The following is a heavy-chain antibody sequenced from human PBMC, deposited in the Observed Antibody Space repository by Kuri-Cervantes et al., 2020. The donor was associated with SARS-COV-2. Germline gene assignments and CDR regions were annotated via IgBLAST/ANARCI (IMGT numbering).Heavy chain of an antibody. J-gene: IGHJ5*02. CDR1: GGSISRSSYF. D-gene: IGHD3-3*01. V-gene: IGHV4-39*07. CDR3: ARSPDLWWFDP. Sequence: SETLSLTCAVSGGSISRSSYFWGWIRQPPGKGLEWMGSIYYSGSTYYNPSLKSRVTISVDTSKNQFSLKLSSVTAADTAVYYCARSPDLWWFDPWGQGTLVTVSS. CDR2: IYYSGST.